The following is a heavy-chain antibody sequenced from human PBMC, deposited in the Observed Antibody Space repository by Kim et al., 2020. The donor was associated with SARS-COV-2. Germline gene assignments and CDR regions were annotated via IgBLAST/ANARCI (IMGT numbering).Heavy chain of an antibody. J-gene: IGHJ5*02. Sequence: ASVKVSCKASGYTFTGYYMHWVRQAPGQGLEWMGWINPNSGGTNYAQKFQGRVTMTRDTSISTAYMELSRLRSDDTAVYYCARKKVRAAMNWFDPWGQGTLVTVSS. CDR3: ARKKVRAAMNWFDP. CDR2: INPNSGGT. CDR1: GYTFTGYY. V-gene: IGHV1-2*02. D-gene: IGHD2-2*01.